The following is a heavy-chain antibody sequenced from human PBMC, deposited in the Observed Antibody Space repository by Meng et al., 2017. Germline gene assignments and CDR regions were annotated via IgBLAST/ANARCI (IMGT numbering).Heavy chain of an antibody. Sequence: SETLSLTCAVYGGSFSGYYWSWIRQPPGKGLEWIGEINHSGSTNYNPSLKSRVTISVDTSKNQFSLKLSSVTAADTAVYYCARSDYYDSSGYYYWVDYWGHGTPVTVSS. D-gene: IGHD3-22*01. CDR3: ARSDYYDSSGYYYWVDY. CDR1: GGSFSGYY. CDR2: INHSGST. V-gene: IGHV4-34*01. J-gene: IGHJ4*01.